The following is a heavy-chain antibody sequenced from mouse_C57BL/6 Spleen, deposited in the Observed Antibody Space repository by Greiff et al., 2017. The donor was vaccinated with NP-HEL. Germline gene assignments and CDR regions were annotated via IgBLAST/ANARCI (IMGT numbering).Heavy chain of an antibody. V-gene: IGHV1-52*01. CDR1: GYTFTSYW. Sequence: VKLQQPGAELVRPGSSVKLSCKASGYTFTSYWMHWVKQRPIQGLEWIGNIDPSDSETHYNQKFKDKATLTVDKSSSTAYMQLSSLTSEDSAVYYCARKYYGAMDYWGQGTSVTVSS. J-gene: IGHJ4*01. D-gene: IGHD1-1*01. CDR3: ARKYYGAMDY. CDR2: IDPSDSET.